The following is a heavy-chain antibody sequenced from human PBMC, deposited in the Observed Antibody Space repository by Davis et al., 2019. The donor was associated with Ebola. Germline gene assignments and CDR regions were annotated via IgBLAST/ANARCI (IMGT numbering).Heavy chain of an antibody. CDR2: INSDGSST. J-gene: IGHJ4*02. CDR3: ARHRYTFDY. V-gene: IGHV3-74*01. Sequence: GESLKISCAASGFTFSSYAMSWVRQAPGKGLVWVSHINSDGSSTSYADSVKGRFTISRDNAKNTLYLQMNSLRAEDTAVYYCARHRYTFDYWGQGTLVTVSS. D-gene: IGHD5-18*01. CDR1: GFTFSSYA.